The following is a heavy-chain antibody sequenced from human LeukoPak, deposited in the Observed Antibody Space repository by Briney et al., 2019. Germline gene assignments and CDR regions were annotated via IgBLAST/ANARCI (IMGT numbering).Heavy chain of an antibody. CDR1: GDSFSSNSAA. CDR3: ARDLGSIAAVFDY. D-gene: IGHD6-13*01. V-gene: IGHV6-1*01. Sequence: SQTLSLTCAISGDSFSSNSAAWNWIRQSPSSGLEWLARTYYRSKWYNDYAVSVKSRITVNPDTSKNQFSLQLSSVTPEDTAVYYCARDLGSIAAVFDYWGQGSLVTVSS. J-gene: IGHJ4*02. CDR2: TYYRSKWYN.